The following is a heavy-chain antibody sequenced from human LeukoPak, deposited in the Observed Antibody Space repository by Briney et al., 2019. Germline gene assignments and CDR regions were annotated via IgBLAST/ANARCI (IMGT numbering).Heavy chain of an antibody. J-gene: IGHJ4*02. V-gene: IGHV3-21*01. D-gene: IGHD1-1*01. CDR3: ARVLPNSNRQLDF. Sequence: GGSLRLSCAASGFTFSSYSMNWVRQAPGQGLEWVACISKSRNYIYYADSVKGRFTISRDDAKSSLYLQMNSLRADDTAVYYCARVLPNSNRQLDFWGQGTLVTVSS. CDR1: GFTFSSYS. CDR2: ISKSRNYI.